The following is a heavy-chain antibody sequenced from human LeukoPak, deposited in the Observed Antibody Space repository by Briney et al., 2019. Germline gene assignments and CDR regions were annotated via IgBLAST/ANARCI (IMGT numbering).Heavy chain of an antibody. D-gene: IGHD6-19*01. V-gene: IGHV3-21*01. Sequence: GGSLRLSCAASGFTFSSYSINWVRQAPGKGLEWVSSISSSSSYIYYADSAKGRFTISRENAKNSLYLQMTSLRAEDTAVYYCARDGSGSAFDYWGQGTLVTVSS. CDR3: ARDGSGSAFDY. CDR1: GFTFSSYS. CDR2: ISSSSSYI. J-gene: IGHJ4*02.